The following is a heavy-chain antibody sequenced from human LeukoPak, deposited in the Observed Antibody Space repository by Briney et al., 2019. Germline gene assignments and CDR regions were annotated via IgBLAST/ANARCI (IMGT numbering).Heavy chain of an antibody. D-gene: IGHD3-3*02. CDR3: ARVGDHFHWYLDL. V-gene: IGHV3-53*01. J-gene: IGHJ2*01. CDR2: LYSGSST. Sequence: GGSLRLSCAASGFTVSTNYTNWVRQAPGKGLEWVSILYSGSSTYYADSVEGRFIVSRDSSKNTLSLKMNDLRAEDTAVYYCARVGDHFHWYLDLWGRGTLVTVSS. CDR1: GFTVSTNY.